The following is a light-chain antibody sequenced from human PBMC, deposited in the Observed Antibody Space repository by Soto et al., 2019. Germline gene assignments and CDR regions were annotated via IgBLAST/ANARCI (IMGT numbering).Light chain of an antibody. V-gene: IGLV1-40*02. J-gene: IGLJ2*01. CDR2: DNN. Sequence: QAVVTQPPSVSGAPGQRVTISCTETRSNIGAGFDVHWYQQLPGTAPKLLIYDNNNRPSGVPDRFSGSKSGTSASLAITGLQAEDEADYYCQSYDGSLSGPVVFGGGTKVTVL. CDR1: RSNIGAGFD. CDR3: QSYDGSLSGPVV.